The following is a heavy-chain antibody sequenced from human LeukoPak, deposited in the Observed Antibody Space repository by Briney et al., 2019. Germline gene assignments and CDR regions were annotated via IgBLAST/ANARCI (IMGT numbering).Heavy chain of an antibody. CDR2: INPNSGGT. V-gene: IGHV1-2*02. J-gene: IGHJ4*02. CDR1: GYTFTGFY. Sequence: GASVKVSCKASGYTFTGFYMHWVRQAPGQGLEWMGWINPNSGGTNYAQKFQGRATMTRDASISTAYMELSRLRSDGTAVYYCARADFAFRDIVVVPAATGDYWGQGTLVTVSS. CDR3: ARADFAFRDIVVVPAATGDY. D-gene: IGHD2-2*01.